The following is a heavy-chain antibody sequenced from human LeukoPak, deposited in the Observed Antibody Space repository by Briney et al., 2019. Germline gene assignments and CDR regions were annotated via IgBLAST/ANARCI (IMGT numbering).Heavy chain of an antibody. V-gene: IGHV4-59*08. CDR2: IYYSGST. D-gene: IGHD2-2*01. J-gene: IGHJ5*02. Sequence: SETLSLTCTVSGGSISSYYWSWIRQPPGKGLEWIGYIYYSGSTNYNPSLKSRVTISVDTSKNQFSLKLSSVTAADTAVYYCARNPGWGYCSSTSCYRGAHTFDPWGQGTLVTVSS. CDR3: ARNPGWGYCSSTSCYRGAHTFDP. CDR1: GGSISSYY.